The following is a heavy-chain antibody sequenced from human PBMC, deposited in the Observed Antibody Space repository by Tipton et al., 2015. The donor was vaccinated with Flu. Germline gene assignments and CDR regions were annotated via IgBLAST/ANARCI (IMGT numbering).Heavy chain of an antibody. D-gene: IGHD2-2*01. J-gene: IGHJ3*02. CDR1: GGSISSYY. CDR2: INHSGST. V-gene: IGHV4-34*01. Sequence: TLSLTCTVSGGSISSYYWSWIRQPPGKGLEWIGEINHSGSTNYNPSLKSRVTISVDTSKNQFSLKLSSVTAADTAVYYCARRQRWVQLLNAFDIWGQGTMVTVSS. CDR3: ARRQRWVQLLNAFDI.